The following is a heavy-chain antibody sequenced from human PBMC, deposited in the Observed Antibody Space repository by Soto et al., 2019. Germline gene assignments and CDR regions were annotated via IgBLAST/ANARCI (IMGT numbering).Heavy chain of an antibody. Sequence: QVQLQESGPGLVKPSETLSLTCAVSGDSITNYYWTWIRQPPGKGLEWIGYIYHDGNANYNPSLKSRFTISIATSNTQFSLRLMSVTAADTAVYYCARGGRAVAGLDYWGPGFLVTVSS. CDR2: IYHDGNA. D-gene: IGHD6-19*01. V-gene: IGHV4-59*01. J-gene: IGHJ4*02. CDR1: GDSITNYY. CDR3: ARGGRAVAGLDY.